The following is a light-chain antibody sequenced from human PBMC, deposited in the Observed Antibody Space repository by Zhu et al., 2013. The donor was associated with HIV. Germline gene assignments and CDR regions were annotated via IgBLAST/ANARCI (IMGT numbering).Light chain of an antibody. CDR3: CSYANNDTPYV. CDR1: SSDVGGYNY. J-gene: IGLJ1*01. CDR2: EVS. V-gene: IGLV2-14*01. Sequence: QSALTQPASVSGSPGQSITISCTGTSSDVGGYNYVSWYQQHPGKAPKLMIYEVSNRPSGVSGRYSGSKSGNTASLTISGLQPEDEADYYCCSYANNDTPYVFGTGTRVTVL.